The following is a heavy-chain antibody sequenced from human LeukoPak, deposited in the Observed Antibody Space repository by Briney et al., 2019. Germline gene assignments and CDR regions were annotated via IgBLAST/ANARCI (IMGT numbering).Heavy chain of an antibody. CDR3: AKTPLGSSSYYYYYMDV. D-gene: IGHD6-13*01. V-gene: IGHV3-74*01. Sequence: GGSLRLSCAASGFTFSSYWMHWVRQAPGKGLVWVSRINSDGSSTSYADSVKGRFTISRDNSKNTLYLQMNSLRAEDTAVYYCAKTPLGSSSYYYYYMDVWGKGTTVTVSS. J-gene: IGHJ6*03. CDR1: GFTFSSYW. CDR2: INSDGSST.